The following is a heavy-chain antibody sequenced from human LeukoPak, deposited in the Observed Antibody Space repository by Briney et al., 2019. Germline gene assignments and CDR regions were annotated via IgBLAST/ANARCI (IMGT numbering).Heavy chain of an antibody. CDR2: ISGYNGNT. CDR1: GYTFTNYG. J-gene: IGHJ3*02. Sequence: ASVKVSCKASGYTFTNYGISWVRQAPGQGLEWMGWISGYNGNTNYAQKFQGRVTMTTDTSTSTAYMELRSLRSDDTAVYYCARYCSSTSCYVGDDAFDIWGQGTMVTVSS. D-gene: IGHD2-2*01. CDR3: ARYCSSTSCYVGDDAFDI. V-gene: IGHV1-18*01.